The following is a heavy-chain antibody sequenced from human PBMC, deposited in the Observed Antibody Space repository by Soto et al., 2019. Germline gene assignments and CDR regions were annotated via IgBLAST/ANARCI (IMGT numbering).Heavy chain of an antibody. CDR2: IYYSGNT. CDR3: ARDKGPVVPAAGVWIRPQRSWSNWFDP. V-gene: IGHV4-30-4*02. Sequence: SETLSLTCTVSGGSTSSDNYWSWIRQPPGKGLEWIGHIYYSGNTDYNPSLKSRLAISIDTSKNQFSLKLSSLRSEDTAVYYCARDKGPVVPAAGVWIRPQRSWSNWFDPWGQGTLVTVSS. J-gene: IGHJ5*02. D-gene: IGHD2-2*01. CDR1: GGSTSSDNY.